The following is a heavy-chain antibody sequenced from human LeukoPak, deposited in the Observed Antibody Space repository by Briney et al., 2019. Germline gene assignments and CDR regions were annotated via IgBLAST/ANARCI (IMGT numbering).Heavy chain of an antibody. CDR1: GDSVSSNSAA. D-gene: IGHD1-26*01. J-gene: IGHJ6*02. CDR2: TYYRSKWYN. Sequence: SQTLSLTCAISGDSVSSNSAAWNWIRRSPSRGLEWLGRTYYRSKWYNDYAVSVKSRITINPDTSKNQFSLQLNSVTPEDTAVYYCAREQWELLPNGTPYYGMDVWGQGTTVTVSS. CDR3: AREQWELLPNGTPYYGMDV. V-gene: IGHV6-1*01.